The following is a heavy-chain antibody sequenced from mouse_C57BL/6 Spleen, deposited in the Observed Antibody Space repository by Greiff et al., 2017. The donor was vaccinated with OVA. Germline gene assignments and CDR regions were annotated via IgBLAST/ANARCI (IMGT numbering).Heavy chain of an antibody. CDR2: IDPSDSET. Sequence: QVQLQQPGAELVRPGSSVKLSCKASGYTFTSYWMHWVKQRPIQGLEWIGNIDPSDSETHYNQKFKDKATLTVDKYSSTAYMQLSSLTSEDSAVYYCARGGEYDVTFYAMDYWVKEPQSPSPQ. CDR1: GYTFTSYW. J-gene: IGHJ4*01. D-gene: IGHD2-12*01. CDR3: ARGGEYDVTFYAMDY. V-gene: IGHV1-52*01.